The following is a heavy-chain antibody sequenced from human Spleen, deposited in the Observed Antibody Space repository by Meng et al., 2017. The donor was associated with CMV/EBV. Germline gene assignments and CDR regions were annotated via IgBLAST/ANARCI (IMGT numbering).Heavy chain of an antibody. Sequence: GESLKISCAASGFTLSDHYMEWVRQAPGKGLEWVGRSLNKANSYNTDYAASVKGRFSISRDDSKNSLLLQMNNLKTEDTAVYYCVHKTVEATTYFDYWGQGTLVTVSS. J-gene: IGHJ4*02. CDR3: VHKTVEATTYFDY. CDR2: SLNKANSYNT. V-gene: IGHV3-72*01. D-gene: IGHD1-26*01. CDR1: GFTLSDHY.